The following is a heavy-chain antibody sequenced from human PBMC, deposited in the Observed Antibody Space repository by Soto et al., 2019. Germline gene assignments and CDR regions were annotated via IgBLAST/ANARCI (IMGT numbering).Heavy chain of an antibody. J-gene: IGHJ6*02. CDR3: ARADNYDFWSGYYAGDYNYGMDV. Sequence: SQTLSLTCAISGDSVSSNSAAWNWIRQSPSRGLEWLGRTYYRSKWYNDYAVSVKSRITINPDTSKNQFSLQLNSVTPEDTAVYYCARADNYDFWSGYYAGDYNYGMDVWGQGTTVTVSS. V-gene: IGHV6-1*01. CDR2: TYYRSKWYN. D-gene: IGHD3-3*01. CDR1: GDSVSSNSAA.